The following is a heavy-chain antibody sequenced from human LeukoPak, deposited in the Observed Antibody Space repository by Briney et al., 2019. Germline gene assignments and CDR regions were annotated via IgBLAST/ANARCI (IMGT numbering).Heavy chain of an antibody. CDR1: GYTLTELS. Sequence: ASVKVSCKVSGYTLTELSMHWVRQAPGKGLEWMGGFDPEDGETIYAQKFQGRVTMTEDTSTDTAYMELSSLRSEDTAVYYCATGTSRVRAVSQYYYYYYGMDVWGQGTTVTVSS. V-gene: IGHV1-24*01. D-gene: IGHD3-10*01. CDR3: ATGTSRVRAVSQYYYYYYGMDV. CDR2: FDPEDGET. J-gene: IGHJ6*02.